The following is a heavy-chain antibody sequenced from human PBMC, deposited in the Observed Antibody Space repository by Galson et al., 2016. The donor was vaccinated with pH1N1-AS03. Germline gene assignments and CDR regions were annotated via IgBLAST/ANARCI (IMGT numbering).Heavy chain of an antibody. Sequence: SLRLSCAASGFTFSNLPMSWVRQAPGRGLEWVSAISHTGENTYFADSVKGRFTISRDNSENTLYLQMNSLRPEDTAVYYCVVWHSSAVRWGFDYWGQGTLVTVSS. J-gene: IGHJ4*02. V-gene: IGHV3-23*01. CDR2: ISHTGENT. CDR3: VVWHSSAVRWGFDY. CDR1: GFTFSNLP. D-gene: IGHD3-22*01.